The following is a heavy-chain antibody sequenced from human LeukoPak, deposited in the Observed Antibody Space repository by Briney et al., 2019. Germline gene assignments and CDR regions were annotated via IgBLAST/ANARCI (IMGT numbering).Heavy chain of an antibody. J-gene: IGHJ4*02. V-gene: IGHV3-48*02. CDR2: ITASGTAM. Sequence: GGSLRLSCAASGFTFSSYSMNWVRQAPGKGLEWVSHITASGTAMFYADSVKGRFTISSDNAKNSLYLQMNSLRDEDTAVYYCASSGSYRFDYWGQGTLVTVSS. CDR1: GFTFSSYS. CDR3: ASSGSYRFDY. D-gene: IGHD1-26*01.